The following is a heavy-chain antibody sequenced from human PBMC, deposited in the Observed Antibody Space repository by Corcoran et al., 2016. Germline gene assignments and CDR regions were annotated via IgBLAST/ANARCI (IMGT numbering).Heavy chain of an antibody. CDR3: AKGRSIVVVVVAYDY. CDR2: ISYDGSNK. Sequence: QVQLVESGGGVVQPGRSLRLSCAASGFTFSSYGMHWVRQAPGKGLEWVAVISYDGSNKYYADSVKGRFTISRDNSKNTLYLQMNSLRAEDTAVYYCAKGRSIVVVVVAYDYWGQGTLVTVSS. D-gene: IGHD2-15*01. V-gene: IGHV3-30*18. J-gene: IGHJ4*02. CDR1: GFTFSSYG.